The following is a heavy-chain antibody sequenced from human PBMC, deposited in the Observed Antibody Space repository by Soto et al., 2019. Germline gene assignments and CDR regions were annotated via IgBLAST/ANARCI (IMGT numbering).Heavy chain of an antibody. V-gene: IGHV4-30-4*01. J-gene: IGHJ4*02. CDR3: ARVRRAGEYYYGSGSYYILDY. CDR1: GGSISSGDYY. D-gene: IGHD3-10*01. Sequence: QVQLQESGPGLVKPSQTLSLTCTVSGGSISSGDYYWSWIRQPPGKGLEWIGDIYYSGSTYYNPSLKSRVNISVDKSKNQVPLKLSSVTAADTAVYYCARVRRAGEYYYGSGSYYILDYWGQGTLVTVSS. CDR2: IYYSGST.